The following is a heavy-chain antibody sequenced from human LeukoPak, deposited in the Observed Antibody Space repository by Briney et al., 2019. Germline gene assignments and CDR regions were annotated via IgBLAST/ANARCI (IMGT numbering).Heavy chain of an antibody. V-gene: IGHV3-23*01. Sequence: GGSLRLSCAASGFTFSNYWMSWVRQAPGKGLEWVSAISGSGGSTYYADSVKGRFTISRDNSKNTLYLQMNSLRAEDTAVYYCARTTVTRGNYYFDYWGQGTLVTVSS. CDR3: ARTTVTRGNYYFDY. D-gene: IGHD4-17*01. J-gene: IGHJ4*02. CDR2: ISGSGGST. CDR1: GFTFSNYW.